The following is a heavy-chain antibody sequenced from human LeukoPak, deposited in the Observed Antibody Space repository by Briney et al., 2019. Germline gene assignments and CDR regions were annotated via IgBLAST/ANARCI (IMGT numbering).Heavy chain of an antibody. D-gene: IGHD2-15*01. V-gene: IGHV1-2*02. Sequence: GASVKVSCKASGYTFTGYYMHWVRQAHGQGLEWMGWINPNSGGTNYAQEFQGRVTMTRDTSISTAYMELSRLRSDDTAVYSCARILYCNGGSCYSGDYYGMDVWGQGTTVTVSS. CDR2: INPNSGGT. CDR3: ARILYCNGGSCYSGDYYGMDV. J-gene: IGHJ6*02. CDR1: GYTFTGYY.